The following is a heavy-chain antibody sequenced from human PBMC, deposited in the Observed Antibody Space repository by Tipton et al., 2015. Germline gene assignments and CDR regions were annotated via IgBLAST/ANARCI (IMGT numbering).Heavy chain of an antibody. CDR1: GGSMSDYY. Sequence: TLSLTCTVSGGSMSDYYWNWIRQPPGKGLEWIGNIYDSGSTYYNPSLESRVTISVDTSKKQFSLKVNSVTAADTAVYYCARTQGYFDGSGYYYDAFDIWGQGTMVTVSS. V-gene: IGHV4-59*04. CDR3: ARTQGYFDGSGYYYDAFDI. D-gene: IGHD3-22*01. J-gene: IGHJ3*02. CDR2: IYDSGST.